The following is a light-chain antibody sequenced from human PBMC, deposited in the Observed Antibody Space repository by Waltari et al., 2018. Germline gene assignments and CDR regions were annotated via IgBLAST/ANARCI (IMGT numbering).Light chain of an antibody. CDR2: GAS. Sequence: EMVLTQSPGTLSLSPGERATLSCGSSRRITNTYLAWYQQKPGQAPRLLIYGASSRATGIPDRFSGIGSGTDFTLTISRLEPEDLAVYYCQQYDRSPWTFGQGTKVEFK. V-gene: IGKV3-20*01. CDR1: RRITNTY. CDR3: QQYDRSPWT. J-gene: IGKJ1*01.